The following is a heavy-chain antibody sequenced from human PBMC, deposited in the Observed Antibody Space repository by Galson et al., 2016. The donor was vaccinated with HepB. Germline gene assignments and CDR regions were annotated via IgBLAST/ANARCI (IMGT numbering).Heavy chain of an antibody. D-gene: IGHD6-13*01. CDR2: ISGSGDET. J-gene: IGHJ3*02. V-gene: IGHV3-23*01. CDR3: AREAIAAAGTHDAFDI. Sequence: SLRLSCAASGFTFSSYAMTWVRQAPGKGLDWVSTISGSGDETNYADSVKGRFTFSRDNPKNTVYLQMNSLRAEDTAVYYCAREAIAAAGTHDAFDIWGQGTMVTVYS. CDR1: GFTFSSYA.